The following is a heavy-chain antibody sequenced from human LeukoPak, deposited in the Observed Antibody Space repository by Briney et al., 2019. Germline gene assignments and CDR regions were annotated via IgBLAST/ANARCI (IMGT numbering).Heavy chain of an antibody. CDR2: IKSNNDGGTT. J-gene: IGHJ3*02. CDR1: GFTVSNAW. D-gene: IGHD3-22*01. CDR3: TTQLITMIVVALVDI. V-gene: IGHV3-15*01. Sequence: GGSLRLSCAASGFTVSNAWMSWVRQAPGKGLEWVGHIKSNNDGGTTEYAAPVKGRFTISRDDSKNTLYLQMNSLKTEDTAVYYCTTQLITMIVVALVDIWGQGTMVTVSS.